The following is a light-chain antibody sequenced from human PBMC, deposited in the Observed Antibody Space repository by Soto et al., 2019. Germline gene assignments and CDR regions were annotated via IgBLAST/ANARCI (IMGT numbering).Light chain of an antibody. Sequence: QYALTQPTSVYGSPGQTVIVPCTGSSTPASVFAFISWYQQHPGKAPKVIIYEVSNRPSGASSRLSGSKSGNTASLTISGLQPEDEAEYFCASYTATSTYVFGTGTKGTVL. CDR2: EVS. J-gene: IGLJ1*01. V-gene: IGLV2-14*01. CDR3: ASYTATSTYV. CDR1: STPASVFAF.